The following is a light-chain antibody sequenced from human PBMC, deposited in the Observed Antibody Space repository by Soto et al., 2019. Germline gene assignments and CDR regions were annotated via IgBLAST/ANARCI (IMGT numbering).Light chain of an antibody. V-gene: IGLV3-21*02. CDR3: QVWDSSGDHFV. Sequence: YEPTQPPSVSVAPGQTARITCGGNNMGSKSVHWYQQKTGQAPVLVVYDDTDRPSGSPERFSGSNSGNTAALTISRVEAGDEADYSCQVWDSSGDHFVFGSGTKVTVL. CDR1: NMGSKS. J-gene: IGLJ1*01. CDR2: DDT.